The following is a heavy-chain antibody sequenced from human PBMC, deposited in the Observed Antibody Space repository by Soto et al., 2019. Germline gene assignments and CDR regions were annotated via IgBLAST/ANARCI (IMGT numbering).Heavy chain of an antibody. CDR3: ARTSLVVPAATRVDY. CDR1: GFTFSSYW. Sequence: EVQLVESGGGLVQPGGSLRLYCAASGFTFSSYWMHWVRQAPGKGLVWVSRINSDGSSTSYADSVKGRFTISRDNAKNTVYLQMNSLRAEDTAVYYCARTSLVVPAATRVDYWGQGTLVIVSS. V-gene: IGHV3-74*01. J-gene: IGHJ4*02. CDR2: INSDGSST. D-gene: IGHD2-15*01.